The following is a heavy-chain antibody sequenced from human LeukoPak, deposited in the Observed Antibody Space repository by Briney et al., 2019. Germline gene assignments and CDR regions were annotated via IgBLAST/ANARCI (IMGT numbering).Heavy chain of an antibody. J-gene: IGHJ4*02. CDR1: GGSISSYY. CDR2: IYYTGNT. CDR3: ARVISAYGYNYIYYFDY. D-gene: IGHD5-24*01. Sequence: SETLSLTCTVSGGSISSYYWSWIRQPPGKGLEWIGYIYYTGNTNYNPSLKSRVTISVDTSRNQFSLKLSSVTAADTAVYYCARVISAYGYNYIYYFDYWGQGTLVTVSS. V-gene: IGHV4-59*01.